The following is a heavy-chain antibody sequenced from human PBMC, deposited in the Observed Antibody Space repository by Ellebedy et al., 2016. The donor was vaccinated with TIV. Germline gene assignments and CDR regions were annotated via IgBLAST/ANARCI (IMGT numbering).Heavy chain of an antibody. CDR3: ALIQSQSYLGDYYFDY. CDR2: IYWNGDK. D-gene: IGHD4-17*01. Sequence: SGPTLVXPTQTLTLTCTFSGFSLSTPAVGVGWIRQPTGKALEWLALIYWNGDKYYSPSLKTRLTITKDTSINQVVLTMTNLDTVDTATYYCALIQSQSYLGDYYFDYWGQGTLVTVSS. V-gene: IGHV2-5*01. J-gene: IGHJ4*02. CDR1: GFSLSTPAVG.